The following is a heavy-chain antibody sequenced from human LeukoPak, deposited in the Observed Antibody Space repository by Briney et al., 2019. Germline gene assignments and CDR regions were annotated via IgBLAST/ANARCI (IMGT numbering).Heavy chain of an antibody. CDR1: GFTFSSYA. J-gene: IGHJ4*02. V-gene: IGHV3-23*01. CDR3: AKGTHYYDSSGHPTYFDY. D-gene: IGHD3-22*01. Sequence: PGGSLRLSCAASGFTFSSYAMSWVRQAPGKGLEWVSAISGSGGSTYYADSVKGRFTISRDNSKNTLYLQMNSLRAEDTAVYYCAKGTHYYDSSGHPTYFDYWGQGTLVTVSS. CDR2: ISGSGGST.